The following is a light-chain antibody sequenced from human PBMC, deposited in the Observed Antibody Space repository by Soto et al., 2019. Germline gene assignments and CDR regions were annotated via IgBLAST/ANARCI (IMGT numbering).Light chain of an antibody. CDR2: GAS. Sequence: DLQMTQSPSSLSASIGDRITITCRASQSISTYLNWYQQKPGKAPRLLIYGASTLQNGVPSRFSGSGSATDYTLTISSLQPEDCATYYCQRSFITPPLTFGGGTKVEMK. V-gene: IGKV1-39*01. CDR1: QSISTY. J-gene: IGKJ4*01. CDR3: QRSFITPPLT.